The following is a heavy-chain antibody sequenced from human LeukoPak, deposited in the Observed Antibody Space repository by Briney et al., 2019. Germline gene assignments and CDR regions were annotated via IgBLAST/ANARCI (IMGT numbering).Heavy chain of an antibody. D-gene: IGHD2-15*01. CDR1: GGSISTNSYY. CDR3: ARHLGDVVVVAATHTAFDY. CDR2: VYYSGST. Sequence: PSETLSLTCTVSGGSISTNSYYWGWIRRPPGKGLEWIGSVYYSGSTHYNPSLKSRVTVSVDTSKNQFSLKLSSVTAADTAVYYCARHLGDVVVVAATHTAFDYWGQGTLVTVSS. V-gene: IGHV4-39*01. J-gene: IGHJ4*02.